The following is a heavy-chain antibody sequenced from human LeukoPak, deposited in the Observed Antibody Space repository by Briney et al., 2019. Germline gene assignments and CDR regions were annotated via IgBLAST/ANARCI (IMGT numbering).Heavy chain of an antibody. CDR3: ARSLVVGATDDY. V-gene: IGHV3-53*01. D-gene: IGHD1-26*01. Sequence: GGSLRLSCAASGFTVSSNYMSWVRQAPGKGLEWVSVIYSGGSTYYADSVKGRFTIPRDNSKNTLYLQMNSLRAEDTAVYYCARSLVVGATDDYWGQGTLVTVSS. CDR2: IYSGGST. J-gene: IGHJ4*02. CDR1: GFTVSSNY.